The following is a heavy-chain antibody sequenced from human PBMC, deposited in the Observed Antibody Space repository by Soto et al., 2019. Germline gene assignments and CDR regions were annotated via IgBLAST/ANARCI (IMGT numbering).Heavy chain of an antibody. J-gene: IGHJ4*02. CDR2: SSATGAGT. CDR1: GFTFSSYG. CDR3: AKDRLAGGNYGFYSDF. V-gene: IGHV3-23*01. Sequence: EVQLLESGGGLVQPGGSLRLSCAASGFTFSSYGMTWVRQAPGKGLEWVSFSSATGAGTYYAGSVKGRFTISRDKSQNPLYLQMTSLRAHDTAVYYCAKDRLAGGNYGFYSDFWGQGALVIVSS. D-gene: IGHD1-7*01.